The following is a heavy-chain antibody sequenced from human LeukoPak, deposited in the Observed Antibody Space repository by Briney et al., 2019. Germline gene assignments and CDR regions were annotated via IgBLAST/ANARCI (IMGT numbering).Heavy chain of an antibody. CDR1: GGSISSSSYY. Sequence: PSETLSLTCTVSGGSISSSSYYWGWIRQPPGKGLEWIGSIYYSGSTYYNPSLKSRVTISVDTSKNQFSLKLSSVTAADTAVYYCARDKVSHLVRGDNYFDYWGQGTLVTVSS. CDR2: IYYSGST. CDR3: ARDKVSHLVRGDNYFDY. V-gene: IGHV4-39*07. J-gene: IGHJ4*02. D-gene: IGHD3-10*01.